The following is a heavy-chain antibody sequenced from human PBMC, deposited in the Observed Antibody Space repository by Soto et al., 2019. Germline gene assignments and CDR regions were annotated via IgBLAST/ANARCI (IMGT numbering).Heavy chain of an antibody. CDR2: IWKDGSNI. CDR3: ARDREQWLVGYYCYY. V-gene: IGHV3-33*01. CDR1: GVTFSRYG. D-gene: IGHD6-19*01. J-gene: IGHJ4*02. Sequence: QVQLVESGGGVVQPGRSMRLSCAASGVTFSRYGMQWVRQAPGRGLEWVAVIWKDGSNIYYADSVKGRFPISRDNSKDRLDLQMNSLRAEATAVYYCARDREQWLVGYYCYYWGQGTLVTVSS.